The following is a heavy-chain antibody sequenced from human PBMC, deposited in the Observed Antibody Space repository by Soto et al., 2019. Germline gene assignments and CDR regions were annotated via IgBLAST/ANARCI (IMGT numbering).Heavy chain of an antibody. CDR1: GGTFSSFA. D-gene: IGHD2-8*01. J-gene: IGHJ6*02. CDR2: IMPILGTP. Sequence: QVQLVQSGAEVKKPGSSVKVSCKASGGTFSSFAINWMRQAPGLGLQWMGGIMPILGTPNYAQRFQGRVTITADESTSTSYLELSSLSSEDTAVYYCARGNAMDVWGQGTTVTVSS. CDR3: ARGNAMDV. V-gene: IGHV1-69*01.